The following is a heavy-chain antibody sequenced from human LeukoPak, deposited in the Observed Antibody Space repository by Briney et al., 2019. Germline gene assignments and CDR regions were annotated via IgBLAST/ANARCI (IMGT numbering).Heavy chain of an antibody. D-gene: IGHD2-2*01. CDR1: GGSISTEGYY. V-gene: IGHV4-31*03. CDR2: IYHTGST. Sequence: RSSETLSLTCSVSGGSISTEGYYWTWIRQHPGKGLELIGYIYHTGSTYYNPSLKSRVTISLETSKNQFSLRLSSVTAADTAMYFCVLSRMRSPVGFDPWGQGTLVTVSS. CDR3: VLSRMRSPVGFDP. J-gene: IGHJ5*02.